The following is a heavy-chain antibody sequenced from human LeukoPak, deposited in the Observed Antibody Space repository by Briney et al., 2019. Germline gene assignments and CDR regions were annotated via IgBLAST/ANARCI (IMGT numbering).Heavy chain of an antibody. CDR1: GGTFSSYA. CDR3: ARDPGIAAAGNRAFDY. CDR2: IIPIFGTA. J-gene: IGHJ4*02. Sequence: SVKVSCKASGGTFSSYAISWVRQAPGQGLEWMGGIIPIFGTANYAQKFQGRVTITADESTSTAYMELSSLRSEDTAVYYCARDPGIAAAGNRAFDYWGQGTLVTVSS. V-gene: IGHV1-69*13. D-gene: IGHD6-13*01.